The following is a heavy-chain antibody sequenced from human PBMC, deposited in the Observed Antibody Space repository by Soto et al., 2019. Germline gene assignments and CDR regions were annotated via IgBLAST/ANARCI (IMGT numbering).Heavy chain of an antibody. D-gene: IGHD1-20*01. J-gene: IGHJ4*02. V-gene: IGHV3-23*01. CDR3: AKAKNDYNWDNRPPFDY. CDR1: GFTLRNYA. Sequence: LRLSCDASGFTLRNYAMTWIRQAPGKGLEWVSLISANDVGTYYAESVKTRFTISTDQSRNTVYLQMDSLRADDTAIYYCAKAKNDYNWDNRPPFDYWGQGTLVTVSS. CDR2: ISANDVGT.